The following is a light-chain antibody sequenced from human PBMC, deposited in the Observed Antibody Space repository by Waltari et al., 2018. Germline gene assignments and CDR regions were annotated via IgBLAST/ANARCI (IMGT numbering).Light chain of an antibody. J-gene: IGLJ3*02. CDR3: YSTDSSVNHRV. Sequence: SYELTQPPSVSVFPGQTASITCSGDALPKNHAFWFHQKSGQAPVVVIYEDSERPSGIPERFSASTSGTVATLTISGAQVEDEADYYCYSTDSSVNHRVFGGGTKLTVL. CDR1: ALPKNH. CDR2: EDS. V-gene: IGLV3-10*01.